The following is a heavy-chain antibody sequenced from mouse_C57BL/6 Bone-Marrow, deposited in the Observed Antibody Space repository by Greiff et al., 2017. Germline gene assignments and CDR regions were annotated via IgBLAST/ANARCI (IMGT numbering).Heavy chain of an antibody. J-gene: IGHJ3*01. CDR2: IYPGDGDT. CDR3: ARERGSSHAWFAY. Sequence: QVQLQQSGAELVKPGASVKISCKASGYAFSSYWMNWVKQRPGKGLEWIGQIYPGDGDTNYNGKFKGKATLTADKSSSTAYMQLSSLTSEDSAVYFCARERGSSHAWFAYWGQGTLVTVSA. D-gene: IGHD1-1*01. V-gene: IGHV1-80*01. CDR1: GYAFSSYW.